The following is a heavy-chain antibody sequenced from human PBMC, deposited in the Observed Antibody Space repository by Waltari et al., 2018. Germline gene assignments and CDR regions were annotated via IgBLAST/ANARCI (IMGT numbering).Heavy chain of an antibody. CDR1: GVSLSSPS. J-gene: IGHJ3*02. CDR2: IYYSGST. D-gene: IGHD3-10*01. CDR3: ARAYYDGSGRAFDI. Sequence: QVQLQESGPGLVPPSETLSLTCTVPGVSLSSPSWTWIRQPPGKGLEWIGYIYYSGSTNYNPSLKSRVTISVDTSKNQFSLKLSSVTAADTAVYYCARAYYDGSGRAFDIWGQGTMVTVSS. V-gene: IGHV4-59*11.